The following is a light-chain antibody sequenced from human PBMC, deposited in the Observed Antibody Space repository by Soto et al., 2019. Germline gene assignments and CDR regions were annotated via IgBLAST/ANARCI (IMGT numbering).Light chain of an antibody. V-gene: IGKV1-6*01. J-gene: IGKJ1*01. CDR3: IQDFISPLT. CDR1: QGIRGD. Sequence: AIQMTQSPSSLSASLGDRVTITCRASQGIRGDLGWYQQKPGKAPKLLISATSTLQSGVPTRFSGRGPGTNFTLTISSLQSEDFATYYCIQDFISPLTVGQGTKVDIK. CDR2: ATS.